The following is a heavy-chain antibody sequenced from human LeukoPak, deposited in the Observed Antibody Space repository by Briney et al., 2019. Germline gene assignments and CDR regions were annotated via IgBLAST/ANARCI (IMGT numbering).Heavy chain of an antibody. CDR3: ARAGYCSSTKCYEGLLFDY. V-gene: IGHV4-59*01. CDR2: IYYSGST. Sequence: PSETLSLTCTVSGGSISSYYWSWIRQPPGKGLEWIGYIYYSGSTHYNPSLKSRVTMSVDTSKNQFSLKLNSVTAADTAVYYCARAGYCSSTKCYEGLLFDYWGQGTLVTVSS. J-gene: IGHJ4*02. D-gene: IGHD2-2*01. CDR1: GGSISSYY.